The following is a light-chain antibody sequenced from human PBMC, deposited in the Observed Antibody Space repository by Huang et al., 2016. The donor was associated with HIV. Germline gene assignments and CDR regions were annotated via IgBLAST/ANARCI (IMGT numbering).Light chain of an antibody. J-gene: IGKJ2*01. CDR2: LGS. Sequence: DIVMTQSPLSLPVTPGEPASIYCKSSQSLLNSNGYKYLDWYLHKPGQSPPLLNYLGSDRASGGPDRFSGSGSGTEFTLKISRVEAEDVGVYYCMQSLEAPYTFGQGTKLEIK. CDR1: QSLLNSNGYKY. V-gene: IGKV2-28*01. CDR3: MQSLEAPYT.